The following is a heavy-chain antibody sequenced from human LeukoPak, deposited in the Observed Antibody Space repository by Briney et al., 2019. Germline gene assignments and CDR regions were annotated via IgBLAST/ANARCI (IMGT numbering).Heavy chain of an antibody. J-gene: IGHJ4*02. CDR1: GFIVNTNY. CDR3: ARDSYGDANFDS. V-gene: IGHV3-53*01. CDR2: IYADGNT. D-gene: IGHD4-17*01. Sequence: GGSLRLSCAASGFIVNTNYMTWVRQAPGRGLEWVSFIYADGNTYYADSVKGRFTISKDISKNAVYLQMNSLRAEDTAVYYCARDSYGDANFDSWGQGTLVTVSS.